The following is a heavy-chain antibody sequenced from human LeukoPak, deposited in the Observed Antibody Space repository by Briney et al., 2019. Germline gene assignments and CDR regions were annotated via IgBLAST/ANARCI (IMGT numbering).Heavy chain of an antibody. Sequence: ASVKVSCKASGYTFTDYYMHWVRQAPGQGLEWMGWINPNSGGTNYTQNFQGRVTMTRDTSISTAYMALSRLRSDDTAVYYCAVFPGIVGATPLRNDAFDIWGQGTMATVSS. CDR1: GYTFTDYY. CDR2: INPNSGGT. CDR3: AVFPGIVGATPLRNDAFDI. V-gene: IGHV1-2*02. J-gene: IGHJ3*02. D-gene: IGHD1-26*01.